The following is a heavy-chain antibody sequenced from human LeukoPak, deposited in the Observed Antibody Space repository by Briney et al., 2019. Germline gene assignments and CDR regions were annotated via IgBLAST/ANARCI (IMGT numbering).Heavy chain of an antibody. D-gene: IGHD3-9*01. CDR2: IYYSGTT. Sequence: SETLSLTCTVSGGSISSDYWSWIRQSPGKGLEWIGYIYYSGTTSYNPSLKSRVTISLDTSKNQFSLKLSSVTAADTAVYYCARGRYSAGDNWFDPWGQGTLVTVSS. J-gene: IGHJ5*02. CDR1: GGSISSDY. CDR3: ARGRYSAGDNWFDP. V-gene: IGHV4-59*01.